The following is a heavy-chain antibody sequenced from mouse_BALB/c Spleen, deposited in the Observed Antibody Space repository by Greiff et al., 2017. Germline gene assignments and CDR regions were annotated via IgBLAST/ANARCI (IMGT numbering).Heavy chain of an antibody. CDR2: ILPGSGST. CDR1: GYTFSSYW. J-gene: IGHJ1*01. D-gene: IGHD2-4*01. V-gene: IGHV1-9*01. CDR3: ARRFVDYVYWYFDV. Sequence: VQLQQSGAELMKPGASVKISCKATGYTFSSYWIEWVKQRPGHGLEWIGEILPGSGSTNYNEKFKGKATFTADTSSNTAYMQLSSLTSEDSAVYYCARRFVDYVYWYFDVWGAGTTVTVSS.